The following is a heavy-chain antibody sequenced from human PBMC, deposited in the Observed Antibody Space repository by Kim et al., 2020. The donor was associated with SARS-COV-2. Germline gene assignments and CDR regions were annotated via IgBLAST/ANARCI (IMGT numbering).Heavy chain of an antibody. CDR1: GFTVSSSY. CDR3: ARPLFRDRQLLLEY. J-gene: IGHJ4*02. D-gene: IGHD2-2*01. Sequence: GGSLRLSCAASGFTVSSSYMNWVRQAPGKGLEWLSVTYSDGNTYYADSVRARFTISRDNSKNMLYLQMNTLRAEDTALYYCARPLFRDRQLLLEYWGQGTLVTVSS. V-gene: IGHV3-66*04. CDR2: TYSDGNT.